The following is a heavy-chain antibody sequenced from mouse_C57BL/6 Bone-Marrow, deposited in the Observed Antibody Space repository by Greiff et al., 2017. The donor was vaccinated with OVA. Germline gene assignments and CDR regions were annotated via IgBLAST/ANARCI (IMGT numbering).Heavy chain of an antibody. CDR2: ISYDGSN. Sequence: ESGPGLVKPSQSLSLTCSVTGYSITSGYYWNWIRQFPGNNLEWMGYISYDGSNNYNPSLKNRISITRDTSKNQFFMKLNSVTTEDTATYYCARYDYGYAMDYWGQGTSVTVSS. CDR3: ARYDYGYAMDY. CDR1: GYSITSGYY. V-gene: IGHV3-6*01. J-gene: IGHJ4*01. D-gene: IGHD2-4*01.